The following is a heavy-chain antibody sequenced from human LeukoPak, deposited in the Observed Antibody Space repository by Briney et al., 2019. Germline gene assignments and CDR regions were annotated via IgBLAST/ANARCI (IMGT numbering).Heavy chain of an antibody. CDR2: IYGGGST. V-gene: IGHV3-66*01. CDR3: ARDGRLGELSMFDY. CDR1: GFNIISDY. Sequence: GGSLRLSCVASGFNIISDYMSWVRQAPGKGLEWVSYIYGGGSTSYADSVKGRFTISGDNSKNTLYLQMNNLKVEDTAVYYCARDGRLGELSMFDYWGQGTLVTVSS. J-gene: IGHJ4*02. D-gene: IGHD3-16*02.